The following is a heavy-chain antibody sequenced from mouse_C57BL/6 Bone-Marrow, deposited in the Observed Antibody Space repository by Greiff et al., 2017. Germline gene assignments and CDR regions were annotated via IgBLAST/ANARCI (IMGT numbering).Heavy chain of an antibody. J-gene: IGHJ2*01. D-gene: IGHD1-1*01. CDR3: AGYYYGSSFDY. Sequence: QVQLQQPGAELVKPGASVKLSCKASGYTFTSYWMPWVKQRPGQGLEWIGMIHPNSGSTNYNEKFKSKATLTVDKSSSPAYMQLSSLTAEDSAVYYCAGYYYGSSFDYWGQGTTLTVSS. CDR1: GYTFTSYW. CDR2: IHPNSGST. V-gene: IGHV1-64*01.